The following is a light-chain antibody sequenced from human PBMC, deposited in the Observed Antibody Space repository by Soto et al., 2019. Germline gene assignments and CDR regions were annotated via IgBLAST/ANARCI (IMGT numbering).Light chain of an antibody. Sequence: QAVVTQEPSLTVSPGGTVTLTCASSTGSVTSGHYPYWLQQKPGQAPTTLIYDTHHKHPWTPARFSGSLLEGKAALTLSGAQPEDEAEYYCLVTDPDIRVFGGGTQLTVL. V-gene: IGLV7-46*01. CDR2: DTH. CDR1: TGSVTSGHY. J-gene: IGLJ3*02. CDR3: LVTDPDIRV.